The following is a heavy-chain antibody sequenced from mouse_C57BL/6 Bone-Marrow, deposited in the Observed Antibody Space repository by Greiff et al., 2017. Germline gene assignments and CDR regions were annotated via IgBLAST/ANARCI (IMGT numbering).Heavy chain of an antibody. V-gene: IGHV1-15*01. CDR1: GYTFTDYE. D-gene: IGHD4-1*02. CDR3: TRSQRGRYARDY. J-gene: IGHJ4*01. CDR2: IDPESGGT. Sequence: VKLMESGAELVRPGASVTLSCKASGYTFTDYEMHWVKQTPVHGLEWIGAIDPESGGTAYNQKFKGKAILTADKSSSTAYMELRSLTSEDSAVYYCTRSQRGRYARDYWGQGTSVTVSS.